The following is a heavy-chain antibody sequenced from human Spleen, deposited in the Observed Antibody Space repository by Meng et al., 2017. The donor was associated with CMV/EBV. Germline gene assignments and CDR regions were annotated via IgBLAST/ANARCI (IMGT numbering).Heavy chain of an antibody. V-gene: IGHV4-34*01. Sequence: PSEALCPTCSIYGVSFSGSYPSWIRQPPGKGLEWIGETNHSGSTNYYPSLKSRVTISVDTSKTQFSPKLSSVTAADTAVYYCARGRGGYCSGGSCYLSSYFDYWGQGTLVTVSS. CDR3: ARGRGGYCSGGSCYLSSYFDY. CDR2: TNHSGST. J-gene: IGHJ4*02. D-gene: IGHD2-15*01. CDR1: GVSFSGSY.